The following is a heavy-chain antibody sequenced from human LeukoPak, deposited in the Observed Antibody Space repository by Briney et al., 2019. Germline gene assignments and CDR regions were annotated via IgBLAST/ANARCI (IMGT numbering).Heavy chain of an antibody. CDR3: AKDMNYYDSSGYYYD. CDR1: GFTFDDYA. J-gene: IGHJ4*02. CDR2: ISWNSGSI. D-gene: IGHD3-22*01. V-gene: IGHV3-9*01. Sequence: QSGGSLRLSCAASGFTFDDYAMHWVRQAPGKGLEWVSGISWNSGSIGYADSVKGRFTISRDNAKNSLYLQMNSLRAEDTALYYCAKDMNYYDSSGYYYDWGQGTLVTVSS.